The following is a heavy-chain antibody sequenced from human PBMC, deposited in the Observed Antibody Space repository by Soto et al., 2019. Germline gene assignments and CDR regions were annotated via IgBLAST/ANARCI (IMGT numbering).Heavy chain of an antibody. D-gene: IGHD3-3*01. V-gene: IGHV6-1*01. Sequence: QVQLQQSGPGLVKPSQTLSLTCAISGDSVSSNTVAWNWVRQSPSRGLEWLGRTYYRSKWYSHYAVSVRSRIMINSDTSKNQFSLQLKSVTPEDTAVYFFVRVGVAAVSGYFYYHAMDVWGQGTTVTVSS. J-gene: IGHJ6*02. CDR3: VRVGVAAVSGYFYYHAMDV. CDR1: GDSVSSNTVA. CDR2: TYYRSKWYS.